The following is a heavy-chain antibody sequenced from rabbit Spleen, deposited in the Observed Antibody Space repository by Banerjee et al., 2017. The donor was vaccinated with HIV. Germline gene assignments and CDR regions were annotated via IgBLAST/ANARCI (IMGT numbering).Heavy chain of an antibody. Sequence: QEQLVESGGVMVKPGASLTLTCTASGFIFSDNYVMCWVRQAPGKGLEWMACIDAGSSGITYFATWAKGRFTDTKTSSTTVTMEMTRLTAADTATYFCAGGDGAGYRLNLWGQGTLVTVS. J-gene: IGHJ4*01. CDR2: IDAGSSGIT. V-gene: IGHV1S45*01. CDR3: AGGDGAGYRLNL. D-gene: IGHD7-1*01. CDR1: GFIFSDNYV.